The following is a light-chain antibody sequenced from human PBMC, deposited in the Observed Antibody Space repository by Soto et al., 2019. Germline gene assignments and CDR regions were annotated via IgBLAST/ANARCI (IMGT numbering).Light chain of an antibody. CDR3: CSYATSSTYV. J-gene: IGLJ1*01. V-gene: IGLV2-23*01. Sequence: QSALTQPASVSGSPGQSITISCTGASSDVGTFSLVSWYQQHPGKAPKPIIYEGNKRPSGVSSRFSGFKSGDTVSLTVSGLQAEDEADYYCCSYATSSTYVFGTGTKVTVL. CDR1: SSDVGTFSL. CDR2: EGN.